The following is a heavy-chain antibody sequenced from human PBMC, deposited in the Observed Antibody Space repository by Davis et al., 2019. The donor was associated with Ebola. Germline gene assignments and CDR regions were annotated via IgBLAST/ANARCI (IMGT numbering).Heavy chain of an antibody. V-gene: IGHV3-7*03. D-gene: IGHD6-13*01. CDR2: IKQDGSEK. Sequence: GGSLRLSCAASGFSFSSCSMNWVRQAPGKGLEWVANIKQDGSEKYYVDSVKGRFTISRDNAKNSLYLQMNSLRAEDTAVYYCATIAAAGIFSHWGQGTLVTVSS. CDR1: GFSFSSCS. J-gene: IGHJ4*02. CDR3: ATIAAAGIFSH.